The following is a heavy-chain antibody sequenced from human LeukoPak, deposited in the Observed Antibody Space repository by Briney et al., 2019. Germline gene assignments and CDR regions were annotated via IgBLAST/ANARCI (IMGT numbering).Heavy chain of an antibody. CDR1: GASISSYY. D-gene: IGHD2-2*01. CDR2: VYYSGST. Sequence: SETLSLTCTVSGASISSYYWSWIRQPPGKGLEWIGHVYYSGSTNFNPSLKSRVTVSIDTSKNQFSLKLSSVTAADTAVYYCARQKGLVRSFDYWGQGIPVTVSS. CDR3: ARQKGLVRSFDY. J-gene: IGHJ4*02. V-gene: IGHV4-59*08.